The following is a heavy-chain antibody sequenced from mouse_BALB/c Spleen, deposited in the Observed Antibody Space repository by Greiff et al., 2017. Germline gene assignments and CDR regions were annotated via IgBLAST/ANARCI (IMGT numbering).Heavy chain of an antibody. CDR2: IWAGGST. D-gene: IGHD1-1*01. CDR3: ARGGVVAWYFDV. V-gene: IGHV2-9*02. CDR1: GFTLTSYG. Sequence: VMLVESGPGLVEPSQCLSLTCTVSGFTLTSYGVHWVRQPPGKGLEWLGVIWAGGSTNYNSALMSRLSLSKDNSKNQVFLKMHSRQTDDTAMYYCARGGVVAWYFDVWGAGTTVTVSS. J-gene: IGHJ1*01.